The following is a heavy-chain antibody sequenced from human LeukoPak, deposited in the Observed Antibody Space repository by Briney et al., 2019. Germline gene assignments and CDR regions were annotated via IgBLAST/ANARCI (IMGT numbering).Heavy chain of an antibody. CDR1: GFTFSSYG. J-gene: IGHJ4*02. CDR2: IRYDGSNK. V-gene: IGHV3-30*02. CDR3: AKPMTTVTTSFDY. D-gene: IGHD4-17*01. Sequence: RPGGSLRLSCAASGFTFSSYGMHWVRQAPGKGLEWVAFIRYDGSNKYYADSVKGRFTISRDNSKNTLYLQMNSRRAEDTAVYYCAKPMTTVTTSFDYWGQGTLVTVSS.